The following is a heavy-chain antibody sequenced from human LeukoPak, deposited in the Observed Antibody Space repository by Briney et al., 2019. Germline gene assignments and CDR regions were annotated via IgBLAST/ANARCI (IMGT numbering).Heavy chain of an antibody. J-gene: IGHJ4*02. CDR2: INHSGST. Sequence: SETPSLTCAVYGGSFSGYYWSWIRQPPGKGLEWIGEINHSGSTNYNPSLKSRVTISVDTSKNQFSLKLSSVTAADTAVYYCARSHMYYDFWSGYYKGPYYFDYWGQGTLVTVSS. D-gene: IGHD3-3*01. V-gene: IGHV4-34*01. CDR1: GGSFSGYY. CDR3: ARSHMYYDFWSGYYKGPYYFDY.